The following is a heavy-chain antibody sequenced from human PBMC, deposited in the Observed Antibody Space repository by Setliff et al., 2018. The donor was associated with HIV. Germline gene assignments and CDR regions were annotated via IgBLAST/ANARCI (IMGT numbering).Heavy chain of an antibody. CDR3: VRWYYCVSGACYRADY. CDR1: GTSFSDHY. CDR2: MNQSGTT. V-gene: IGHV4-34*01. Sequence: PSETLSLTCSVYGTSFSDHYWSWVRQTPGKGLEWIGEMNQSGTTNCNPSLKSRVTMSIDTSERQFSLKLTSVTAADTAVYYCVRWYYCVSGACYRADYWGQGTMVTVSS. J-gene: IGHJ4*02. D-gene: IGHD2-21*02.